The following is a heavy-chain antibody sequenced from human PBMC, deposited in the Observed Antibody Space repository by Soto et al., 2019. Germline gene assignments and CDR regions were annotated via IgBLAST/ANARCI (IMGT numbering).Heavy chain of an antibody. J-gene: IGHJ5*02. CDR2: IYYSGST. D-gene: IGHD3-3*01. CDR3: ARLAAPYYDFWSGYYPNWFDP. V-gene: IGHV4-59*08. CDR1: GGSISSYY. Sequence: PSETLSLTCTVSGGSISSYYWSWIRQPPGKGLEWIGYIYYSGSTNYNPSLKSRVTISVDTSKNQFSLKLSSVTAADTAVYYCARLAAPYYDFWSGYYPNWFDPWGQGTLVTVSS.